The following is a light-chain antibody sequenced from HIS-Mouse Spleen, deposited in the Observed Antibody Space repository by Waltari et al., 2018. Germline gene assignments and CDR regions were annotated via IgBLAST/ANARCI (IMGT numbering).Light chain of an antibody. CDR3: CSYAGSYTWV. CDR1: RPNIGSNT. CDR2: DVS. V-gene: IGLV1-44*01. J-gene: IGLJ3*02. Sequence: QSVLTQPPSASGTPGQRVTISCSGSRPNIGSNTVNWYQQLPGTAPKLMIYDVSKRPSGVPDRFSGSKSGNTASLTISGLQAEDEADYYCCSYAGSYTWVFGGGTKLTVL.